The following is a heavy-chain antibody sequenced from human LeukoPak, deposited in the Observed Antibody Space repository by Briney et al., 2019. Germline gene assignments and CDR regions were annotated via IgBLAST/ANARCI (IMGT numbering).Heavy chain of an antibody. V-gene: IGHV3-64*01. CDR3: ARDRSMVTTLGVYYFDY. CDR1: GFTFSSYA. CDR2: ISSNGGST. Sequence: GGSLRLSCAASGFTFSSYAMHWVRQAPGKGLEYVSAISSNGGSTYYANSVKGRFTISRHNSKNTLYLQMGSLRAEDMAVYYCARDRSMVTTLGVYYFDYWGQGTLVTVSS. J-gene: IGHJ4*02. D-gene: IGHD2-8*02.